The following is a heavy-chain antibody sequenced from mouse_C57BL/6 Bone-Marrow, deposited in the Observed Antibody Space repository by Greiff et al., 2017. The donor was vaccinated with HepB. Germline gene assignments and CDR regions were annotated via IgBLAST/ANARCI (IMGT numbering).Heavy chain of an antibody. V-gene: IGHV1-64*01. CDR2: IHPNSGST. J-gene: IGHJ1*03. D-gene: IGHD1-1*01. CDR3: ARIYYYGISWYFDV. Sequence: QVQLQQPGAELVKPGASVKLSCKASGYTFTSYWMHWVKQRPGQGLEWIGMIHPNSGSTNYNEKFKSKATLTVDKSSSTAYMQLSSLTSEESSVYYCARIYYYGISWYFDVWGTGTTVTVSS. CDR1: GYTFTSYW.